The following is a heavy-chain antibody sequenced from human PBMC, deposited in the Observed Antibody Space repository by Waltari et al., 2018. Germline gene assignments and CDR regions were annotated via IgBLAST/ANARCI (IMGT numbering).Heavy chain of an antibody. Sequence: QVQLQESGPGLVKPSETLSLTCTVSGGSISSYYWSWIRQPAGKGLEWIGRIYTSGSTNYNPSLKSRVTMSVDTSKNQFSLKLSSVTAADTAVYYCARDLGDLMRGLRLGHANWYFDLWGRGTLVTVSS. CDR2: IYTSGST. CDR1: GGSISSYY. V-gene: IGHV4-4*07. CDR3: ARDLGDLMRGLRLGHANWYFDL. J-gene: IGHJ2*01. D-gene: IGHD5-12*01.